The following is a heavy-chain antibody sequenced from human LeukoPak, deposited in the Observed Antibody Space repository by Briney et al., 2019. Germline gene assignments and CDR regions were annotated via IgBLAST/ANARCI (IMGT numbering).Heavy chain of an antibody. CDR1: GFTFSSYA. D-gene: IGHD6-13*01. Sequence: PGGSLRLSCAASGFTFSSYAMSWVRQGPGKGLEWVSAVTGSGGDTYYADSVRGRFTISRDNSKNTLFLQLDSLRAEDTAVYYCAKDTSSRWGAFDYWGQGTLVTVSS. J-gene: IGHJ4*02. V-gene: IGHV3-23*01. CDR2: VTGSGGDT. CDR3: AKDTSSRWGAFDY.